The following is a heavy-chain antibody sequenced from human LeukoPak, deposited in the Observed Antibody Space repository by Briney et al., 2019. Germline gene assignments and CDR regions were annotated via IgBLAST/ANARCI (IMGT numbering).Heavy chain of an antibody. D-gene: IGHD5-24*01. Sequence: GGSLRLSCAASGFTFSSYGMNWVRQAPGKGLEWVAFIQNDGSNKYCVDSVKGRFTISRDNSKNTLYVQMNSLRAEDTAVYYCAKDNGRWLQYEMGFYDYWGQGTLVTVSS. CDR1: GFTFSSYG. CDR3: AKDNGRWLQYEMGFYDY. V-gene: IGHV3-30*02. CDR2: IQNDGSNK. J-gene: IGHJ4*02.